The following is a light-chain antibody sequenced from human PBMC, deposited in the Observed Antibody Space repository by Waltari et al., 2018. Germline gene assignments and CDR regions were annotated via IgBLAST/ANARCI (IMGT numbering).Light chain of an antibody. J-gene: IGKJ2*03. V-gene: IGKV1-12*01. CDR2: KAS. CDR3: LQYSSSSPPYS. CDR1: QSISSW. Sequence: DIQMTQSPSSLSASVGDTVTITCRASQSISSWLDWYQQKPGKAPKLLIYKASSLQSGVTSRFSGSGSGTEFTLTISSLQPEDFATYYCLQYSSSSPPYSFGQGTKVEIK.